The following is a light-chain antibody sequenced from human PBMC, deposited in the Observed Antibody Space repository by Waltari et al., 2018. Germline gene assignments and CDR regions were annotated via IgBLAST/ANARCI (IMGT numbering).Light chain of an antibody. CDR2: DAP. CDR3: QQRHNWPLT. CDR1: ESVRSY. Sequence: EIVLTQSPATLSLSPGEGATLSCRASESVRSYLAWYQQKPGQAPRLLIYDAPNRASGIPARFSGSGSGTDFSLSISSLEPEDFAVYYCQQRHNWPLTFGGGTEVEIK. V-gene: IGKV3-11*01. J-gene: IGKJ4*01.